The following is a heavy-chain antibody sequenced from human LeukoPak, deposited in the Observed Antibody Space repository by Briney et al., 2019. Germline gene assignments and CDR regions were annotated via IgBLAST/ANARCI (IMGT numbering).Heavy chain of an antibody. CDR3: ARPHYESSGLYVDAFDI. J-gene: IGHJ3*02. CDR1: GYTLTAYY. V-gene: IGHV1-2*06. D-gene: IGHD3-22*01. Sequence: ASVKVSCKASGYTLTAYYLHWVRQAPGQGLEWMGRINPNSGGTTYAQKFQGRVTMTRDTSIGTAYMELSGLRSDDTAVYYCARPHYESSGLYVDAFDIWGQGTMVTVSS. CDR2: INPNSGGT.